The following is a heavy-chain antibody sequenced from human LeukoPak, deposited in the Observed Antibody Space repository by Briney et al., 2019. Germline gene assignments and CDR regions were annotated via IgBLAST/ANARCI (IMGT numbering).Heavy chain of an antibody. D-gene: IGHD6-13*01. J-gene: IGHJ4*02. CDR3: ARDNGAAAVNFDY. CDR2: ISSSGSTI. Sequence: GGSLRLSCAASGFTLSDYYMSWIRQAPGKGLEWVSYISSSGSTIYYADSVKGRFTISRDNAKNSLYLQMNSLRAEDTAVYYCARDNGAAAVNFDYWGQGTLVTVSS. V-gene: IGHV3-11*04. CDR1: GFTLSDYY.